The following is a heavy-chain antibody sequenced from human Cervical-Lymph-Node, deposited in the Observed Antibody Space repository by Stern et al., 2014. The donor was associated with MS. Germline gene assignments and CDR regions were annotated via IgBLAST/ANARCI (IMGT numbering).Heavy chain of an antibody. CDR2: IKEDGAEI. CDR3: ARGLFKDAFDI. J-gene: IGHJ3*02. V-gene: IGHV3-7*01. CDR1: GFTFSSYW. Sequence: VQLVQSGGGLVQPGGSLRLSCEAYGFTFSSYWMSWVRQAPGKGLEWVANIKEDGAEIYYVDSVKGRFTTSRDNAQNSLYLEMNSLRAEDTAVYYCARGLFKDAFDIWGQGTMVTVSS. D-gene: IGHD2/OR15-2a*01.